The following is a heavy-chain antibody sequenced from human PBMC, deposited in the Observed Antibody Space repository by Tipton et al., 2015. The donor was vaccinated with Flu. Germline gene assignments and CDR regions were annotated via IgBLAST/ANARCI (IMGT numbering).Heavy chain of an antibody. CDR1: SGSISSSSYS. J-gene: IGHJ4*02. CDR3: ARLSYYDVDLKNFYFDY. CDR2: IYPSGNT. Sequence: TLSLTCTVSSGSISSSSYSCAWIRQPPGKGLELIGSIYPSGNTYYNPSLKSRVIISVDTSKNQFSLKVRSVTAADTAVYYCARLSYYDVDLKNFYFDYWGQGALVTVSS. D-gene: IGHD3-10*02. V-gene: IGHV4-39*01.